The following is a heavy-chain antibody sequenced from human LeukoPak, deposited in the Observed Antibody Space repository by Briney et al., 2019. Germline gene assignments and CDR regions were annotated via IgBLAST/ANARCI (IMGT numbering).Heavy chain of an antibody. J-gene: IGHJ4*02. D-gene: IGHD4/OR15-4a*01. CDR2: IDRNGRNT. CDR1: GLIFSSYA. Sequence: GGSLRLSCSASGLIFSSYAMHWVRQAPGKGLEYVSTIDRNGRNTYYADSVRGRFTISRDNSKNTLYLQMRSLRAEDTAVYYCVKEMLTTTSAFDYWGQGSLVTVSS. CDR3: VKEMLTTTSAFDY. V-gene: IGHV3-64D*09.